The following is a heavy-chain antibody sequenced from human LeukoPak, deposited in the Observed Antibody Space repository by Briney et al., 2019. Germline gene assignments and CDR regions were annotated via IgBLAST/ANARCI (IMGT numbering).Heavy chain of an antibody. CDR2: IFYSGST. CDR3: ARVYGSGTYFFDY. Sequence: SETLSLTCTVSGGSLSSSIYYWGWIRQPPGKGLEWIGSIFYSGSTYSNPSLKSRVTMSVDTSKNQFSLNLSSVTAADTAVYYCARVYGSGTYFFDYWGQGTLVTVSS. J-gene: IGHJ4*02. D-gene: IGHD3-10*01. V-gene: IGHV4-39*01. CDR1: GGSLSSSIYY.